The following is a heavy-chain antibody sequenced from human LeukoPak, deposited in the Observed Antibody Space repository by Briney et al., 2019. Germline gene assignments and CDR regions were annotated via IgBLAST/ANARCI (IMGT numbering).Heavy chain of an antibody. D-gene: IGHD4/OR15-4a*01. Sequence: PGGSLRLSCAASGFTFSSYELNWVRQAPGKGLEWVSYISSSGSTIYYADSVKGRFTISRDSAKNSLYLQMNSLRAEDTAVYYCARGHDYGGHFDYWGQGTLVTVSS. CDR1: GFTFSSYE. CDR3: ARGHDYGGHFDY. V-gene: IGHV3-48*03. CDR2: ISSSGSTI. J-gene: IGHJ4*02.